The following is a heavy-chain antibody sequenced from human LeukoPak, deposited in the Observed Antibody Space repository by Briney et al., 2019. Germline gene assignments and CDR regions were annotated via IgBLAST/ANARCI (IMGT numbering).Heavy chain of an antibody. CDR2: IYYSGST. CDR3: ARILNSHAGCYRY. D-gene: IGHD2-2*02. CDR1: GGSISSGGYY. Sequence: PSQTLSLTCTVSGGSISSGGYYWSWIRQHPGKGLEWIGYIYYSGSTYYNPSLKSRVTISVDTSKNQFSLRLNSVTAADTAQYYCARILNSHAGCYRYWGQGTLVTVSS. V-gene: IGHV4-31*03. J-gene: IGHJ4*02.